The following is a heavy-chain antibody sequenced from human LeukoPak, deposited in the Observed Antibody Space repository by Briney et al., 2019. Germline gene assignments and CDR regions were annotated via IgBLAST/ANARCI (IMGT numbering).Heavy chain of an antibody. CDR3: AKALIPRDTAMVKGY. Sequence: GESLKISCAASGFTFSSYGMHWGRQAPGKGLEWVAVILYDGTNKYYADSVKGRFTVSRDNSKNTLYLQMNSLGAEDTAVYYCAKALIPRDTAMVKGYWGQGTLVTVSS. CDR1: GFTFSSYG. CDR2: ILYDGTNK. D-gene: IGHD5-18*01. J-gene: IGHJ4*02. V-gene: IGHV3-33*06.